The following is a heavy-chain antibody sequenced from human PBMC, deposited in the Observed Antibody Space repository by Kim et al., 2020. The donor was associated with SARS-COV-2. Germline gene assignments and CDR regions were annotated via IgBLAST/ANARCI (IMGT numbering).Heavy chain of an antibody. V-gene: IGHV3-30*03. CDR2: ISYDGRNE. D-gene: IGHD3-22*01. CDR1: IFTFSKYG. CDR3: ARGYYKDRSGLVWYFDF. J-gene: IGHJ2*01. Sequence: GGSLRLSCAASIFTFSKYGMHWVRQAPGKGLEWVALISYDGRNEYYRDSVKGRFIVSRDNSKDTLYLQMNNLTTEDTAVYYCARGYYKDRSGLVWYFDF.